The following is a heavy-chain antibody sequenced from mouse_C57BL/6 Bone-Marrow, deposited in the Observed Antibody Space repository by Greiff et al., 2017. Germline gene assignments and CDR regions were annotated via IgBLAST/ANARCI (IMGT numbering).Heavy chain of an antibody. CDR2: FYPGSGSI. Sequence: QVQLQQSGAELVKPGASVKLSCKASGYTFTEYTIHWVKQRSGQGLEWIGWFYPGSGSIKYNEKFKDKATLTADKSSSTVYIELSRLTSEDSAVYFCARHEEEPCYSNLYFDYWGQGTTLTVSS. V-gene: IGHV1-62-2*01. CDR3: ARHEEEPCYSNLYFDY. J-gene: IGHJ2*01. D-gene: IGHD2-5*01. CDR1: GYTFTEYT.